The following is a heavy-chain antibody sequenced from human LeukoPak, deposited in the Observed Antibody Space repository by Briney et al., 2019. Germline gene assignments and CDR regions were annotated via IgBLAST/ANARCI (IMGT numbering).Heavy chain of an antibody. V-gene: IGHV4-4*07. CDR3: ARDRGYSRYDLADYYFDY. CDR2: IYTSGST. CDR1: GGSISSYY. Sequence: SETLSLTCTVSGGSISSYYWSWIRQPAGKGLEWIGRIYTSGSTNYNPSLKSRVTMSVDTSKNQFSLKLSSVTAADTAVYYCARDRGYSRYDLADYYFDYWGQGTLVTVSS. J-gene: IGHJ4*02. D-gene: IGHD5-12*01.